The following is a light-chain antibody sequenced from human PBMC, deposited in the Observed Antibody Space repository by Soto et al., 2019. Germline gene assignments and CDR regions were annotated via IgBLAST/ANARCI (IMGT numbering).Light chain of an antibody. CDR2: GNS. Sequence: QSVLTQPPSVSGAPGQRVTISCTGSSSNIGAGYDVHWYQQLPGTAPKLLIYGNSNRPSGVPDRFAGSKSVTTASLAITGLQAEDEADYYCQSYDSSLSGVVFGGGTKVTV. V-gene: IGLV1-40*01. J-gene: IGLJ2*01. CDR1: SSNIGAGYD. CDR3: QSYDSSLSGVV.